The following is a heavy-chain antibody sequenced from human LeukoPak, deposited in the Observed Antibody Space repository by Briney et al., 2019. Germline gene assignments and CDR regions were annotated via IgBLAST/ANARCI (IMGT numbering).Heavy chain of an antibody. V-gene: IGHV1-24*01. J-gene: IGHJ5*02. Sequence: ASVKVSCKVSVYTLTELAIHWVRQAPGKGLEWMGAFDPEDGGTIYAQKSQGRITLTEDTSTDTAYMELRSLSSEDTAVYYCARVRRDIVRWFDPWGQGTLVTVSS. D-gene: IGHD2-15*01. CDR2: FDPEDGGT. CDR1: VYTLTELA. CDR3: ARVRRDIVRWFDP.